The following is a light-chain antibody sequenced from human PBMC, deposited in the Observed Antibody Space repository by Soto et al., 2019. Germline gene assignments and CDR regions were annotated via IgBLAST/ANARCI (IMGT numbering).Light chain of an antibody. Sequence: QSALTQPASVSGSPGQSITLSCTGTSSDLGSYNPVSWYQQHPGKAPKLMIYEGSKRPSGVSYRFSGSKSGNTASLTISGLQTEDEADYYCCSYAGSSTFVFGTGTKVTVL. CDR2: EGS. J-gene: IGLJ1*01. CDR1: SSDLGSYNP. V-gene: IGLV2-23*01. CDR3: CSYAGSSTFV.